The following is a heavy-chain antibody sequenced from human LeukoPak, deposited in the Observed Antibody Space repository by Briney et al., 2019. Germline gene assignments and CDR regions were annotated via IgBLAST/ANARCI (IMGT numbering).Heavy chain of an antibody. V-gene: IGHV1-69*04. D-gene: IGHD2-2*01. CDR1: GYTFTGYY. Sequence: ASVKVSCKASGYTFTGYYMHWVRQAPGQGLEWMGRIIPILGIANYAQKFQGRVTITADKSTSTAYMELSSLRSEDTAVYYCARDRVVPAANLLYYWGQGTLVTVSS. CDR2: IIPILGIA. CDR3: ARDRVVPAANLLYY. J-gene: IGHJ4*02.